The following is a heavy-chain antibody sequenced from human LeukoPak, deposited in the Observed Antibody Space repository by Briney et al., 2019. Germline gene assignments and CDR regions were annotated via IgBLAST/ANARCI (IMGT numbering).Heavy chain of an antibody. Sequence: ASVQVSCKASGYTFTGYYMHWVRQAPGQGLEWMGWINPNSGGTNYAQKFQGRVTMTRDRSISTAYMELSRLRSDDTAVYYCARESMIVVVIQNAFDIWGQGTMVTVSS. D-gene: IGHD3-22*01. J-gene: IGHJ3*02. V-gene: IGHV1-2*02. CDR2: INPNSGGT. CDR3: ARESMIVVVIQNAFDI. CDR1: GYTFTGYY.